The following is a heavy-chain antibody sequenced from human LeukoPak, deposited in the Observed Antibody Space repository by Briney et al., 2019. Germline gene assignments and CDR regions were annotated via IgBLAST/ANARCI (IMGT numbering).Heavy chain of an antibody. CDR1: GGSISSYY. J-gene: IGHJ4*02. V-gene: IGHV4-59*01. CDR2: IYYSGST. CDR3: ARFPPPLFSDTAMVDY. Sequence: SETLSLTCTVSGGSISSYYWSWIRQPPGKGLEWIGFIYYSGSTNYNPSLKSRVTISVDTSKNQFSLKLSSVTAADTAVYYCARFPPPLFSDTAMVDYWGQGTLVTVSS. D-gene: IGHD5-18*01.